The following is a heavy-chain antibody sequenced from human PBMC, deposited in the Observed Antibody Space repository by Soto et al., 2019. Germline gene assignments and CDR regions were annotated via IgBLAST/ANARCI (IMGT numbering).Heavy chain of an antibody. CDR2: IGSSSNVI. Sequence: GGSLRLSCAASGFTFSNYGMNWVRQAPGKGLEWVSYIGSSSNVIHYADSVKGRFTISRDDAKNSLYLQMNSLRDEDTSVYYCAKFRGFDYGPFDYWGQGALVTVSS. V-gene: IGHV3-48*02. CDR3: AKFRGFDYGPFDY. D-gene: IGHD3-10*01. CDR1: GFTFSNYG. J-gene: IGHJ4*02.